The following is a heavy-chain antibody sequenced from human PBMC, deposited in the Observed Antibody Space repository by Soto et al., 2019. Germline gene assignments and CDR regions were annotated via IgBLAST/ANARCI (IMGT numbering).Heavy chain of an antibody. V-gene: IGHV4-31*03. Sequence: QVQLQESGPGLVKPSQTLSLTCTVSGGSISSGGYYWSWIRQHPGKGLEWIGYIYYSGSTYYNPSLKSRVTISVDTSKNQFALKLSSVTAADTAVYSCASVNLPGFAELLYGLTGWFDPWGQGTLVTVSS. CDR1: GGSISSGGYY. D-gene: IGHD3-10*01. J-gene: IGHJ5*02. CDR2: IYYSGST. CDR3: ASVNLPGFAELLYGLTGWFDP.